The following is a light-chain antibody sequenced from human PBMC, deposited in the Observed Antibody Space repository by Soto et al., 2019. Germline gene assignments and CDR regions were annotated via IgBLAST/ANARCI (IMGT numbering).Light chain of an antibody. CDR3: QQYVTSPLT. J-gene: IGKJ4*01. CDR1: QSVSSGY. V-gene: IGKV3-20*01. CDR2: GAS. Sequence: EIVLTQSPGTLSLSPGERATLSCRASQSVSSGYLAWYQQKPGQAPRLLIYGASSRATGIPDRFSGSGSGTDFTLTISGLEPEDFAVYYCQQYVTSPLTVGGGTKVDI.